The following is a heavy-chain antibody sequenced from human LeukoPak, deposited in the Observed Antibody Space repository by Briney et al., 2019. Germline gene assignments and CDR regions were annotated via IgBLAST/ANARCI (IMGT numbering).Heavy chain of an antibody. V-gene: IGHV1-2*02. D-gene: IGHD2-15*01. Sequence: ASVTVSCKASGYTFTGYYMHWVRQAPGQGLGWMGWINPNSGGTNYAQKFQGRVTITADESTSTAYMELSSLRSEDTAVYYCAREGYCSGGSCTVAFDIWGQGTMVTVSS. CDR3: AREGYCSGGSCTVAFDI. CDR1: GYTFTGYY. J-gene: IGHJ3*02. CDR2: INPNSGGT.